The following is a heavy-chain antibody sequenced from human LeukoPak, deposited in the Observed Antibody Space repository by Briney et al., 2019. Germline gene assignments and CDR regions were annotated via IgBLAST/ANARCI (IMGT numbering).Heavy chain of an antibody. CDR2: ISSSSSTI. V-gene: IGHV3-48*01. D-gene: IGHD6-6*01. Sequence: GGSLRLSCAASGFTFSSYSMNWVRQAPGKGLEWVSYISSSSSTIYYADSVKGRFTISRDNSKNTLYLQMNSLRAEDTAVYYCAKIPSSIAARPAGYWGQGTLVTVSS. J-gene: IGHJ4*02. CDR1: GFTFSSYS. CDR3: AKIPSSIAARPAGY.